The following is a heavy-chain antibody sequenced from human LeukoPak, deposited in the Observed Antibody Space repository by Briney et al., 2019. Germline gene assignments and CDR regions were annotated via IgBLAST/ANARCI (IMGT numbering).Heavy chain of an antibody. CDR2: IYSGGST. CDR3: ARDRRGLTGYYYFDY. Sequence: PGGSLRLSCAASGFTVSSNYMSWVRQAPGKGLEWVSVIYSGGSTYYADSVKGRFTISRDNSKNTLYLQMNSLRAEDTAVYYCARDRRGLTGYYYFDYWGQGTLVTVSS. J-gene: IGHJ4*02. D-gene: IGHD3-9*01. V-gene: IGHV3-53*01. CDR1: GFTVSSNY.